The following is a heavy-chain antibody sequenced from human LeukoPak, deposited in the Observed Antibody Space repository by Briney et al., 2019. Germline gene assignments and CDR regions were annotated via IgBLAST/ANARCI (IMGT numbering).Heavy chain of an antibody. CDR1: GFTFSSYA. V-gene: IGHV3-30*01. CDR3: ARDDLLDY. J-gene: IGHJ4*02. Sequence: GGSLRLSGAASGFTFSSYAMHWVRQAPGKGLEWVAVISYDGSNKYYADSVKGRFTISRDNSKNTLYLQMNSLRAEDTAVYYCARDDLLDYWGQGTLVTVSS. CDR2: ISYDGSNK.